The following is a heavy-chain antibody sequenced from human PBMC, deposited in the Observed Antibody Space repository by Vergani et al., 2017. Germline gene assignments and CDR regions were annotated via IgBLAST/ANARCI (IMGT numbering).Heavy chain of an antibody. CDR3: ARYPDIVVVPAAPYYYYYYGMDG. J-gene: IGHJ6*02. CDR2: ISAYNGNT. Sequence: QVQLVQSGAEVKKPGASVKVSCKASGYTFTSYGISWVRQAPGQGLEWMGWISAYNGNTNYAQKLQGRVTMTTDTSTSTAYMELRSLRSDDTAVDYCARYPDIVVVPAAPYYYYYYGMDGWGQGTTVTVSS. CDR1: GYTFTSYG. D-gene: IGHD2-2*01. V-gene: IGHV1-18*04.